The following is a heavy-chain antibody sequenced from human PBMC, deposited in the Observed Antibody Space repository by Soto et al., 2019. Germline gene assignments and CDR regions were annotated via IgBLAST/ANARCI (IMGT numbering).Heavy chain of an antibody. CDR3: ARGTYYYDSSGYYYFDY. J-gene: IGHJ4*02. CDR1: GGSISSYY. Sequence: SETLSHTWTVSGGSISSYYWSGSRQPPGKGLEWIGYIYYSGSTNYNPSLKSRVTISVDTSKNQFSLKLSSVTAADTAVYYCARGTYYYDSSGYYYFDYWGQGTLVTVSS. V-gene: IGHV4-59*01. D-gene: IGHD3-22*01. CDR2: IYYSGST.